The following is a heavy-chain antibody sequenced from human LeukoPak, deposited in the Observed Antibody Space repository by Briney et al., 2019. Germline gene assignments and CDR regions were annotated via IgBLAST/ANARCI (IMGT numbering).Heavy chain of an antibody. CDR3: ARENLNYYGSGSYLY. Sequence: ASVKVSCKASGYPFSGYYIHWVRQGPGQGLEWLGWINPESGATKYAQRFEGRVTLTRDTPITTVHMELSGLRYDDSAVYYCARENLNYYGSGSYLYWGQGSQVTVSS. J-gene: IGHJ4*02. CDR1: GYPFSGYY. CDR2: INPESGAT. D-gene: IGHD3-10*01. V-gene: IGHV1-2*02.